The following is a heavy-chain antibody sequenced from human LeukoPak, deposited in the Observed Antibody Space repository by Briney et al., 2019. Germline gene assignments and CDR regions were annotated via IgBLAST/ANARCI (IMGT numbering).Heavy chain of an antibody. D-gene: IGHD3-3*01. CDR3: ASAVPYYDFWSGYYLNWFDP. V-gene: IGHV4-34*01. CDR1: GGSFSGYY. J-gene: IGHJ5*02. CDR2: INHSGST. Sequence: SETLSLTCAVYGGSFSGYYWSWIRQPPGKGLEWIGEINHSGSTNYNPSLKSRVTISVDTSKNQFSLKLSSVTAADTAVYYCASAVPYYDFWSGYYLNWFDPWGQGTLVTVSS.